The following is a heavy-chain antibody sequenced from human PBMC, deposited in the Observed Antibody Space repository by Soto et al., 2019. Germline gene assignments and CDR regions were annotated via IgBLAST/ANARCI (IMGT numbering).Heavy chain of an antibody. V-gene: IGHV3-15*07. CDR3: TRRIAVAGTYYCDY. CDR2: IKSISDGETT. Sequence: LLVESGGGFVQPGGSLRLSCVASGFTFSHAWMDWFRQAPGKVLEWVGRIKSISDGETTHYAASVAGRFTVSREDSKNTLFLHVNSLKTEDTGVYYCTRRIAVAGTYYCDYWGQGTLVTVSS. CDR1: GFTFSHAW. J-gene: IGHJ4*02. D-gene: IGHD6-19*01.